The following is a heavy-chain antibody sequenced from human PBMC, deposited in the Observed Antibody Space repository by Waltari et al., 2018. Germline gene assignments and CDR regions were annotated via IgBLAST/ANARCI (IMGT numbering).Heavy chain of an antibody. CDR1: GGSISSGSYY. CDR2: IYTSGST. D-gene: IGHD3-10*01. V-gene: IGHV4-61*02. Sequence: QVQLQESGPGLVKPSQTLSLTCTVSGGSISSGSYYWSWIRQPAGKGLEWIGRIYTSGSTNYNPSLKSRVTISVDTSKNQFSLKLSSVTAADTAVYYCASHVLLWFGEHTTTFDYWGQGTLVTVSS. CDR3: ASHVLLWFGEHTTTFDY. J-gene: IGHJ4*02.